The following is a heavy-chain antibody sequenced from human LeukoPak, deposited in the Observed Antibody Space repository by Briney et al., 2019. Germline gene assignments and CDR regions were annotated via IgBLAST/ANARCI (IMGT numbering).Heavy chain of an antibody. V-gene: IGHV3-23*01. CDR1: GFTFSSYA. D-gene: IGHD6-13*01. Sequence: GGSLRLSCAASGFTFSSYAMSWVRQAPGKGLEWVSAISGSGGSTYYADSVKGRFTISRDNAKNSLYLQMNSLRAEDTAVYYCARSSSSRVDWFDPWGQGTLVTVSS. CDR3: ARSSSSRVDWFDP. CDR2: ISGSGGST. J-gene: IGHJ5*02.